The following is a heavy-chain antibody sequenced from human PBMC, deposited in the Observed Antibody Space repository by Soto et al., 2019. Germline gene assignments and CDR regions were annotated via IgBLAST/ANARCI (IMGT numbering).Heavy chain of an antibody. V-gene: IGHV3-23*01. CDR2: ISGSGGST. CDR3: AKDLLRFLEWGSPQFDY. D-gene: IGHD3-3*01. Sequence: GGSLRLSCAASGFTFSSYAMSWVRQAPGKGLEWVSAISGSGGSTYYADSVKGRFTISRDNSKNTLYLQMNSLRAEDTAVYYCAKDLLRFLEWGSPQFDYWGQGTLVTVSS. CDR1: GFTFSSYA. J-gene: IGHJ4*02.